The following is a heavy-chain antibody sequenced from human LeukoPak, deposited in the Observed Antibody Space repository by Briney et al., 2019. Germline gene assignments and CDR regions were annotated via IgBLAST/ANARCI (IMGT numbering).Heavy chain of an antibody. V-gene: IGHV3-49*03. J-gene: IGHJ6*02. CDR3: TRDLPAGIAVAGSYYYYGMDV. Sequence: GGSLRLSCTASGFTFGDYAMSWFRQAPGKGLEWVGFIRSKAYGGTTEYAASVKGRFTISRDDSKSIAYLQMNSLKTEDTDVYYCTRDLPAGIAVAGSYYYYGMDVWGQGTTVTVSS. CDR1: GFTFGDYA. D-gene: IGHD6-19*01. CDR2: IRSKAYGGTT.